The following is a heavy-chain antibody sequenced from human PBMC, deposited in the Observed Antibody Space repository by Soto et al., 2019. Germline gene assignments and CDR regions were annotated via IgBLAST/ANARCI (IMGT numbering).Heavy chain of an antibody. CDR3: VKPPVITASYYYYDMDV. J-gene: IGHJ6*02. CDR2: ISGSGIST. CDR1: GFTFSIYA. Sequence: SLRLSCAASGFTFSIYAMSWVRQAPGKGLEWVSGISGSGISTYYTDSVKGRFTISRDNSKNTVFLQMNSLRDEDTAVYYCVKPPVITASYYYYDMDVWGQGTTVTVSS. D-gene: IGHD4-4*01. V-gene: IGHV3-23*01.